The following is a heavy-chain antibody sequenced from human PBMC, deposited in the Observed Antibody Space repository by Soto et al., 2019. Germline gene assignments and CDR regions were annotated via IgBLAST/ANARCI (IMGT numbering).Heavy chain of an antibody. CDR1: GFALSNYA. Sequence: GGSLRLSCAASGFALSNYAMSWVRQAPGKGLEWVSAISGNGGSTYYADSVKGRFTISRDNSKSTLYLQMNSLRAEDTAVYYCAKVSTLFGVVTFFDCWGQGTQVTVSS. J-gene: IGHJ4*02. V-gene: IGHV3-23*01. CDR3: AKVSTLFGVVTFFDC. CDR2: ISGNGGST. D-gene: IGHD3-3*01.